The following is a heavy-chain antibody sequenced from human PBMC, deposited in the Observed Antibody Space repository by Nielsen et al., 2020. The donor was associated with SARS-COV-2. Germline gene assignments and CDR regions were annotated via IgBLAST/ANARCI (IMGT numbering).Heavy chain of an antibody. CDR3: ARGGRGLTAGDYYYYYGMDV. J-gene: IGHJ6*02. D-gene: IGHD1-14*01. V-gene: IGHV4-4*02. Sequence: VRQAPGKGLEWIGEIYHSGSTNYNPSLKSRVTISVDKSKNQFSLKLSSVTAADTAVYYCARGGRGLTAGDYYYYYGMDVWGQGTTVTVSS. CDR2: IYHSGST.